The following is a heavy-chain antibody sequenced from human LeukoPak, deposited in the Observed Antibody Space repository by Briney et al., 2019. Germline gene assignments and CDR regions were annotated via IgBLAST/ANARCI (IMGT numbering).Heavy chain of an antibody. CDR2: IYTSGST. Sequence: SSETLSLTCTVSGGSISSGSHYWSWIRQPAGKGLEWIGRIYTSGSTNYNPSLKSRVTISVDTSKNQFSLRVSSVTAADTAVYYCARDNYDYNFFDYWGQGTLVTVSS. CDR3: ARDNYDYNFFDY. V-gene: IGHV4-61*02. CDR1: GGSISSGSHY. D-gene: IGHD3-16*01. J-gene: IGHJ4*02.